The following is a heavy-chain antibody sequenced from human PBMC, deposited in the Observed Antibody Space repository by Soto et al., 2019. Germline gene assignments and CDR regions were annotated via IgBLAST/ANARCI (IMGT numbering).Heavy chain of an antibody. CDR1: GFTFSNFD. V-gene: IGHV3-23*01. Sequence: PGGFLRLSCAASGFTFSNFDMSWVRQAPGKGLEWVSGISTSGGTTYYADSVKGRFTSSRDNSKNTLYLQMTSLRAEDTAVYYCATGTAAPAHWGQGTLVTVSS. CDR2: ISTSGGTT. D-gene: IGHD6-13*01. J-gene: IGHJ1*01. CDR3: ATGTAAPAH.